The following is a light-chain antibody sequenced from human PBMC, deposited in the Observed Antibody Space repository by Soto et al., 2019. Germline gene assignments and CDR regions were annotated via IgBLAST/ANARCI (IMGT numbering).Light chain of an antibody. Sequence: LTQPASVSGSPGQSITISCTGTTSDFGFYNYVSWYQHHPGKAPKLLIYEVTNRHSGVSNRFSGSKSGNTASLTISGLQAEDEADYYCSSYTSSTDYVFGTGTKATVL. CDR1: TSDFGFYNY. V-gene: IGLV2-14*01. CDR2: EVT. J-gene: IGLJ1*01. CDR3: SSYTSSTDYV.